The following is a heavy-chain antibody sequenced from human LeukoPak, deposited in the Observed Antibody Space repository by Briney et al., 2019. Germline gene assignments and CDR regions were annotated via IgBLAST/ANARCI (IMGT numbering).Heavy chain of an antibody. V-gene: IGHV3-64*01. J-gene: IGHJ4*02. CDR3: ARDGWGVGATSDY. CDR1: GFTFSSYA. Sequence: GGSLRLSCAASGFTFSSYAMHWVRQAPGKGLECVSAISSNGGSTYYANSVKGRFTISRDNSKNTLYLQMGSLRAEDMAVYYCARDGWGVGATSDYWGQGTLVTVSS. CDR2: ISSNGGST. D-gene: IGHD1-26*01.